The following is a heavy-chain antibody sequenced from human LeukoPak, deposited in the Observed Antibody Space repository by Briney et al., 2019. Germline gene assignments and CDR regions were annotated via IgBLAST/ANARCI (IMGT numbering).Heavy chain of an antibody. CDR2: IYSGGST. CDR1: GFTVSSNY. V-gene: IGHV3-66*02. CDR3: ARGKGEYSNYEVY. Sequence: GGSLRLSCAASGFTVSSNYMSWVRQAPGKGLEWVSVIYSGGSTYYADSVKGRLTISRDNSKNTLYLQMNSLRAEDTAVYYCARGKGEYSNYEVYWGQGTLVTVSS. J-gene: IGHJ4*02. D-gene: IGHD4-11*01.